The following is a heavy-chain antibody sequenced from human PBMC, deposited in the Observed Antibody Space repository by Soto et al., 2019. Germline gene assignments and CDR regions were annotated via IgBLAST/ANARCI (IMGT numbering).Heavy chain of an antibody. CDR3: VAVVPVSGILERLGLDP. Sequence: QMQLVQSGPEVKEPGTSVRVSCKASGFTFTTSGIHWVRQARGQGLEWMGWIVVGSGNTRYNQKFQDKVTLTRDMATDTAYMDLRSLTSDDTAIYFCVAVVPVSGILERLGLDPWGQGTLVTVPS. D-gene: IGHD3-3*01. J-gene: IGHJ5*02. CDR1: GFTFTTSG. CDR2: IVVGSGNT. V-gene: IGHV1-58*02.